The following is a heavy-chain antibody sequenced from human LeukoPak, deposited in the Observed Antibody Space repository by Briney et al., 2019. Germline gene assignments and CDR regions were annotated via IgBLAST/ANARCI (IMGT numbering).Heavy chain of an antibody. CDR3: ARDLLEWYFDY. J-gene: IGHJ4*02. CDR2: IYSGGST. Sequence: PGGSLRLSCAASGLTVSSTYMSWVRQTPGKGLEWVSVIYSGGSTYYADSVKGRFTISRENSKNTLYLQMNSLRAEDTAVCYCARDLLEWYFDYWGQGTLVTVSS. V-gene: IGHV3-66*01. CDR1: GLTVSSTY. D-gene: IGHD3-3*01.